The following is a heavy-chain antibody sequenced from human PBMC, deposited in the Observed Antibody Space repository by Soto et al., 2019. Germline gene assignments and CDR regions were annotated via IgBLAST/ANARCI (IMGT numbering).Heavy chain of an antibody. CDR2: INAGNGNT. Sequence: QVQLVQSGAEEKKPGASVKVSCKASGYTFTSYAMHWVRQAPGQRLEWMGWINAGNGNTKYSQKFQGRVTITRDTSASTAYMELSSLRSEDTAVYYCARSIGVVTALDYCGQGTLVTVSS. V-gene: IGHV1-3*05. J-gene: IGHJ4*02. CDR1: GYTFTSYA. D-gene: IGHD2-21*02. CDR3: ARSIGVVTALDY.